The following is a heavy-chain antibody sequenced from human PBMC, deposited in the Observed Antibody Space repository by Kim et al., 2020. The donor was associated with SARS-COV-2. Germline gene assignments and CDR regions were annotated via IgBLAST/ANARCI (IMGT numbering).Heavy chain of an antibody. CDR1: GFTFSSFA. J-gene: IGHJ5*02. Sequence: GGSLRLSCAASGFTFSSFAINWVRQAPGKGLEWVSSISGSGTATYSADSVKGRFTISRDNSKNTLYMEMHSLRAEDTAIYYCANGAGGYPEYNWFDPWGQGTLLPVSS. CDR3: ANGAGGYPEYNWFDP. D-gene: IGHD1-26*01. V-gene: IGHV3-23*01. CDR2: ISGSGTAT.